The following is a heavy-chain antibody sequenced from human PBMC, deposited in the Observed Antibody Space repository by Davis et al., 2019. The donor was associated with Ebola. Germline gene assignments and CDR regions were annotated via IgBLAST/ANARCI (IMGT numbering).Heavy chain of an antibody. CDR3: ARGSSSWQGWYYYYYGMDV. D-gene: IGHD6-13*01. Sequence: GGSLRLSCAASGFTFSSYWMSWVRQAPGTGLEWVANIKQDGSEKYYVDSVKGRFTISRDNAKNSLYLQMNSLRAEDTAVYYCARGSSSWQGWYYYYYGMDVWGKGTTVTVSS. V-gene: IGHV3-7*01. J-gene: IGHJ6*04. CDR2: IKQDGSEK. CDR1: GFTFSSYW.